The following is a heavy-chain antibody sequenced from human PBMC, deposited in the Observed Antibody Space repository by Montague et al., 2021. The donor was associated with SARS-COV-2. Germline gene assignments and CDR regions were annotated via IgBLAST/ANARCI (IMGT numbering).Heavy chain of an antibody. D-gene: IGHD1-26*01. V-gene: IGHV4-39*07. CDR3: ARLSSDIGGYFGFDP. CDR1: GGSIRSSSYY. Sequence: SETLSLTCTVSGGSIRSSSYYWGWIRQPPGKGLECIGSIHYSGSTYHNPSPKSRVTISVDTSKNHFSLNLNSVTAADTAVYYCARLSSDIGGYFGFDPWGQGTLVSVSS. J-gene: IGHJ5*02. CDR2: IHYSGST.